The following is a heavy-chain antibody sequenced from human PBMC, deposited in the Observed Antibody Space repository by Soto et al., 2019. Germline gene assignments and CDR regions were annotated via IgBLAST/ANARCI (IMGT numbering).Heavy chain of an antibody. CDR3: AMGYSAYLVPDY. CDR1: GFSFSGYA. J-gene: IGHJ4*02. D-gene: IGHD5-12*01. Sequence: PGGSLRLSCSASGFSFSGYAMHWVRQAPGKGLEYVSGISNNGGSTYYADSVKGRFTISRDNSKNTVYLQMSSLRVEDTAVYYCAMGYSAYLVPDYWGQGTLVTVSS. CDR2: ISNNGGST. V-gene: IGHV3-64D*06.